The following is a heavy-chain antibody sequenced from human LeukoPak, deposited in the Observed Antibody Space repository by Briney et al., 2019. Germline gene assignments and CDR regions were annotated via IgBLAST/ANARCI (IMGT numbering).Heavy chain of an antibody. J-gene: IGHJ4*02. D-gene: IGHD6-13*01. CDR3: ARDIPRVAAAGKGDY. V-gene: IGHV1-18*01. CDR1: GYTLTELS. CDR2: ISAYNGNT. Sequence: ASVKVSCKVSGYTLTELSMHWVRQAPGQGLEWMGWISAYNGNTNYAQKLQGRVTMTTDTSTSTAYMELRSLRSDDTAVYYCARDIPRVAAAGKGDYWGQGTLVTVSS.